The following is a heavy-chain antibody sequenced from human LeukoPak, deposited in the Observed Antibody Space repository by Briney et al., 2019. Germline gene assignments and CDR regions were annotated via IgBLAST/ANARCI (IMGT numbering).Heavy chain of an antibody. V-gene: IGHV3-21*01. Sequence: GGSLRLSCAASGFIFSTYSMNWVRQAPGKGLEWVSSSSSTSYIYYADSVKGRFTISRDNAKNSLYLQMNSLRAEDTAVYYCARATFKRAHDAFDIWGQGTMVTVSS. CDR2: SSSTSYI. J-gene: IGHJ3*02. CDR3: ARATFKRAHDAFDI. CDR1: GFIFSTYS.